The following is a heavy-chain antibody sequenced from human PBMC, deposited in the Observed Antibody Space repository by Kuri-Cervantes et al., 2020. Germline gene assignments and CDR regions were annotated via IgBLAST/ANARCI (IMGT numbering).Heavy chain of an antibody. J-gene: IGHJ4*02. CDR2: INPSGGST. CDR1: GYTFTSYY. CDR3: ARGHCSGGSCYRFDY. Sequence: ASVKVSCKASGYTFTSYYMHWVRQAPGQGLEWMGIINPSGGSTSYAQKFQGRVTITADKSTSTAYMELSSLRSEDTAVYYCARGHCSGGSCYRFDYWGQGTLVTVSS. D-gene: IGHD2-15*01. V-gene: IGHV1-46*01.